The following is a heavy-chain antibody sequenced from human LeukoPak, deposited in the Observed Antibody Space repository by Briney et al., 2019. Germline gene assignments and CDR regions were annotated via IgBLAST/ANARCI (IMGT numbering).Heavy chain of an antibody. CDR2: VSNSRCT. D-gene: IGHD4-11*01. J-gene: IGHJ6*03. V-gene: IGHV4-59*01. CDR3: ARFFGRDEKIYSNYPQYYYYMDV. Sequence: SETLSLTCTVSGDSITTSYWSWIRQPPGKGLEYIGYVSNSRCTDYSASLESRVIISIDTSKNQFALILSSVTAADTAVYSCARFFGRDEKIYSNYPQYYYYMDVWGKGTTVTVSS. CDR1: GDSITTSY.